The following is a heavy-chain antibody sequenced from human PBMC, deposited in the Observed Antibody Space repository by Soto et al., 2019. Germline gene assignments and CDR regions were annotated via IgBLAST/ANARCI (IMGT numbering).Heavy chain of an antibody. CDR3: TSGPPMYCCCSGCYASPFDY. CDR2: INSDGSST. Sequence: GGSLRLSCAASGFTLSSYWMHWVRQAPGKGLVWVSRINSDGSSTSYADSVKGRFTISRDNAKNTLYLQMNSLRAEDTAVYYCTSGPPMYCCCSGCYASPFDYFGQGTLVTVSS. CDR1: GFTLSSYW. D-gene: IGHD2-2*01. V-gene: IGHV3-74*01. J-gene: IGHJ4*01.